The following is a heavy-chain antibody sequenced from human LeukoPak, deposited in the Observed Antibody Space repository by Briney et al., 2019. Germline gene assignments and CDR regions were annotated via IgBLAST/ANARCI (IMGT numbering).Heavy chain of an antibody. CDR1: GYTFTTAA. D-gene: IGHD4-23*01. CDR2: INTGSGNA. J-gene: IGHJ5*02. CDR3: ARADNGGNWFDP. V-gene: IGHV1-3*04. Sequence: ASVKVSCKASGYTFTTAAMHWVRQAPGQRLEWMGWINTGSGNAKYSQKFQGRVTITRDTSASTAYMELSSLKSEDTGVYFCARADNGGNWFDPWGQGTLVTVSS.